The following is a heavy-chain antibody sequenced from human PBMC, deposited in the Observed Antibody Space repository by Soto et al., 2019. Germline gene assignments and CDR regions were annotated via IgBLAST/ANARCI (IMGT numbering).Heavy chain of an antibody. CDR2: IIPIFGTV. CDR1: GGTFSNYP. V-gene: IGHV1-69*05. J-gene: IGHJ2*01. Sequence: QVQLVQSGAEVKKPGSSVKVSCKASGGTFSNYPISWVRQAPGQGLEWMGGIIPIFGTVNYAQKFQGRVTLPXXXSXXTAYMELSSLRSEDTAVYYCARGNHRWLQLWYFDLWGRGTLVTVSS. CDR3: ARGNHRWLQLWYFDL. D-gene: IGHD5-12*01.